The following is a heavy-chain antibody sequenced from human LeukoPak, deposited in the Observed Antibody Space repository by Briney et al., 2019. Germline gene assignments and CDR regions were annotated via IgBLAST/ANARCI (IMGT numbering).Heavy chain of an antibody. V-gene: IGHV3-23*01. CDR2: LSGSGGGT. CDR1: GLTLSNYG. J-gene: IGHJ4*02. Sequence: GGSLRLSCAVSGLTLSNYGMSWVRQAPGKGLEWVAGLSGSGGGTNYADSVQGRFTISRDNPKNTLYLQMDSLRAEDTAVYFCAKRGVVIRVFLVGFHKEAYYFDSWGQGALVTVSS. D-gene: IGHD3-10*01. CDR3: AKRGVVIRVFLVGFHKEAYYFDS.